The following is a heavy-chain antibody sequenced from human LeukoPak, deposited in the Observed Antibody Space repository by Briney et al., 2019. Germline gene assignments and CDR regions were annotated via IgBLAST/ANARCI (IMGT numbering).Heavy chain of an antibody. CDR2: ISHTGST. CDR3: ASSSLVVVVTYGFDI. V-gene: IGHV4-4*02. Sequence: SGTLSLTCSVSNGPITSTKWWSWARQPPGKGLEWIGEISHTGSTNYNPSFNSRVTMSVDKSKNEFSLNLKSVTAADTALYYCASSSLVVVVTYGFDIWGRGTAVTVSS. D-gene: IGHD2-21*01. J-gene: IGHJ3*02. CDR1: NGPITSTKW.